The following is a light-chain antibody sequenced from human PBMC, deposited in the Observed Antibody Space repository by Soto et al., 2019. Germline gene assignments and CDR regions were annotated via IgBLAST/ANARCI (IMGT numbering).Light chain of an antibody. CDR3: AAWDDSLNGVV. Sequence: QSVLTQPPSASGTPGQRVTISCSGSTSNIGRNTVNWYQQLPGTAPQLLIFGNNQRPSGVPDRFSCSTSGTSASLAISGLQSEDETDYYCAAWDDSLNGVVFGGGTKLTVL. V-gene: IGLV1-44*01. CDR2: GNN. J-gene: IGLJ2*01. CDR1: TSNIGRNT.